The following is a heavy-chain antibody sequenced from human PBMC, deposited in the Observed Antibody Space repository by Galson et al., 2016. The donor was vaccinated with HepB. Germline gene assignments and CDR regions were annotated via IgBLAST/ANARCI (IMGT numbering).Heavy chain of an antibody. CDR2: ISNDGNNK. J-gene: IGHJ4*02. V-gene: IGHV3-30*03. CDR1: GYTFSTTA. CDR3: ARGRLSVMYYLDY. D-gene: IGHD3-16*01. Sequence: SLRLSCAASGYTFSTTAMHWVRQAPGKGLECVAVISNDGNNKYLADSVKGRFTIPRDNSKNTVYLQMSPLSTEDTAVYYCARGRLSVMYYLDYWGQGTLVTVSS.